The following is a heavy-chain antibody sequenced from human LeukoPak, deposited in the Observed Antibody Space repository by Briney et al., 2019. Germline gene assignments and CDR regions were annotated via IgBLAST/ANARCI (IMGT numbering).Heavy chain of an antibody. CDR1: GGSISSYY. J-gene: IGHJ6*02. D-gene: IGHD3-10*01. Sequence: PSETLSLTCTVSGGSISSYYWSWIRQPPGKGLEWIGYFSYSGSTNYNPSLKSRVTISVDTSKNQFSLKLSSVTAADTAVYYCARDEWFGELPDYYYYGMDVWGQGTTVTVSS. CDR3: ARDEWFGELPDYYYYGMDV. V-gene: IGHV4-59*12. CDR2: FSYSGST.